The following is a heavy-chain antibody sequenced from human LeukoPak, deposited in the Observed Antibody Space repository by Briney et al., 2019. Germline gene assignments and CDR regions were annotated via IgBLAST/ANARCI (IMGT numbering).Heavy chain of an antibody. CDR2: IYYSGST. CDR1: GGSISSYY. V-gene: IGHV4-59*01. D-gene: IGHD3-3*02. Sequence: SETLSLTCTVSGGSISSYYLSWIRQPPGKGLEWIGYIYYSGSTNYNPSLRSRVTISVDTSKNQFSLKLSSVTAADTAVYYCARDRILYYWGQGTLVTVSS. J-gene: IGHJ4*02. CDR3: ARDRILYY.